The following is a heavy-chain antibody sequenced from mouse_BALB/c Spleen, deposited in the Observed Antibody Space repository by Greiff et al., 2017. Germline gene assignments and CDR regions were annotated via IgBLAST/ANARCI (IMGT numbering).Heavy chain of an antibody. J-gene: IGHJ2*01. CDR2: ISPGNGDI. V-gene: IGHV1S53*02. CDR1: GYPFSDHA. CDR3: TTDFDY. Sequence: VQLQQSDAELVNSGASVKISCKASGYPFSDHAIHWVKQKPEQRLEWIGYISPGNGDIKYNEKFKGKATLTADKSSSTAYMQLNSLTSEDSAVYFSTTDFDYWGEGSTPKVAS. D-gene: IGHD1-1*01.